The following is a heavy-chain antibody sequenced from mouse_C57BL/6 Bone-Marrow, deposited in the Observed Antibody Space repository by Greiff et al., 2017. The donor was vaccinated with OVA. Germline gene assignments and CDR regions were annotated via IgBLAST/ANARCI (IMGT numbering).Heavy chain of an antibody. Sequence: QVQLQQPGAELVKPGASVKMSCKASGYTFTSYWITWVKQRPGQGLEWIGDIYPGSGSTNYNEKFKSKATLTVDTSSSTAYMQLSSLTSEDSAVYYCARRSPGTGVADYWGQGTTLTVSS. V-gene: IGHV1-55*01. J-gene: IGHJ2*01. CDR1: GYTFTSYW. CDR3: ARRSPGTGVADY. D-gene: IGHD1-1*01. CDR2: IYPGSGST.